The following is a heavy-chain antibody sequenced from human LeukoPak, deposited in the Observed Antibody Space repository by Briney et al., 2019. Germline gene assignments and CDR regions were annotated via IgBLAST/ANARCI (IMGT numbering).Heavy chain of an antibody. J-gene: IGHJ3*02. CDR1: GGSISSYY. V-gene: IGHV4-59*08. CDR3: ARRHRIPYRTSYYYDSSGRSSRDAFDI. Sequence: SETLPLTCTVTGGSISSYYWSWIRQPPGKGLEWIGYIYYSGSTNYNPSLKSRVTISVDTSKNQFSLKLSSVTAADTAVYYCARRHRIPYRTSYYYDSSGRSSRDAFDIWGQGTMVTVSS. D-gene: IGHD3-22*01. CDR2: IYYSGST.